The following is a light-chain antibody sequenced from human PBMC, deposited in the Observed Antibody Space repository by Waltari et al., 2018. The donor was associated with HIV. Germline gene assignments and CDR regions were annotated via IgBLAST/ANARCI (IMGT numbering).Light chain of an antibody. V-gene: IGLV1-51*01. CDR1: SSNLGNKY. Sequence: QSVLTQPPSVSAAPGQKVTISCSGSSSNLGNKYVSWYQQLPGTAPKLLIYDNNKRPSGIPDRFSGSKAGTSATLGITGLQTGDEADYYCGTWDSSLSAGGVFGGGTKLTVL. CDR3: GTWDSSLSAGGV. J-gene: IGLJ2*01. CDR2: DNN.